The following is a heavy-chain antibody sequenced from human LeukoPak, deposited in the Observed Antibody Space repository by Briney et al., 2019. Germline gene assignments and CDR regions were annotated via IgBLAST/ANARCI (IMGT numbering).Heavy chain of an antibody. D-gene: IGHD2-2*01. Sequence: SETLSLTPALYGVSFSGYYWSWIRQPPPKGLEWIGEINHSGSTHYNPPLKSRVTISVDTSKNQFSLKLSSVTAADTAVYYGARGQDIVVVPPQNNWFDPWGQGTLVTVSS. CDR3: ARGQDIVVVPPQNNWFDP. CDR2: INHSGST. J-gene: IGHJ5*02. V-gene: IGHV4-34*01. CDR1: GVSFSGYY.